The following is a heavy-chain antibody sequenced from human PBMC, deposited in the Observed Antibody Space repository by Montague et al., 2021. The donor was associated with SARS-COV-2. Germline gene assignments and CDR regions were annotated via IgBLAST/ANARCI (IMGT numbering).Heavy chain of an antibody. CDR3: ASLRACYRYFDY. CDR2: IYVDGST. Sequence: TLSLTCTVSGGSISNRGYYWSWIRQPAGKGLEWIVRIYVDGSTIYNLSLKSRVTISVDTSKNQFSLRLNSVTAADTAVYYCASLRACYRYFDYWGQGTLVAVSS. CDR1: GGSISNRGYY. D-gene: IGHD5-18*01. V-gene: IGHV4-61*02. J-gene: IGHJ4*02.